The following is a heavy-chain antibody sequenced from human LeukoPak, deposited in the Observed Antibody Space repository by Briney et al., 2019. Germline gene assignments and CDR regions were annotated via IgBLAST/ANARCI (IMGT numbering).Heavy chain of an antibody. CDR2: IKPNSGGT. CDR3: ARDRAVATIGGVDY. CDR1: GYTFTRYY. Sequence: SVTVSCMASGYTFTRYYMHWLGQAPAQGREGMGWIKPNSGGTNYAQKFQGRVTMTRDTSNSTAYMELSRLRSDDTAVYYCARDRAVATIGGVDYWGQGTLVTVSS. V-gene: IGHV1-2*02. J-gene: IGHJ4*02. D-gene: IGHD3-16*01.